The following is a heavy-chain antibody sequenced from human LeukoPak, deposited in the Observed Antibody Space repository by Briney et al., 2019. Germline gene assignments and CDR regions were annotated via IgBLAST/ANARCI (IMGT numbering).Heavy chain of an antibody. D-gene: IGHD4/OR15-4a*01. CDR2: LYSDGTI. CDR3: VKESGFMVAPNSAFDI. J-gene: IGHJ3*02. Sequence: GSLRLSCAASGFTVSSNYMSWVRQAPGKGLEWVSVLYSDGTIYYADSVKGRFTISRDNSKNTLYLQMSSLRAEDTAVYYCVKESGFMVAPNSAFDIWGQGTMVTVSS. CDR1: GFTVSSNY. V-gene: IGHV3-53*05.